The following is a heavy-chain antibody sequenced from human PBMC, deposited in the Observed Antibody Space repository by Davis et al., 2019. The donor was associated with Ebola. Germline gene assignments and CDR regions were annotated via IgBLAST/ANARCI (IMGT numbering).Heavy chain of an antibody. CDR2: ISPYNGNT. CDR3: ARDLSATRAGSGWDH. Sequence: ASVKVSCKASEGAFSNSALSWVRQAPGQGLEWMGWISPYNGNTNYAQKLQGRVTMTTDTSTSTAYMELWRLRSDDTAVYYCARDLSATRAGSGWDHWGQGTLVTVSS. D-gene: IGHD6-19*01. V-gene: IGHV1-18*01. CDR1: EGAFSNSA. J-gene: IGHJ4*02.